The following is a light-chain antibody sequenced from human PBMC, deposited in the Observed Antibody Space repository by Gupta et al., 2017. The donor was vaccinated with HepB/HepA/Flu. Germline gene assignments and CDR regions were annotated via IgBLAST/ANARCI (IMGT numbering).Light chain of an antibody. CDR1: QNIGKY. CDR3: QQSVTTPWT. CDR2: ATS. Sequence: DIQMTQSPSSLYASVGDRVTITCRASQNIGKYLSWYQHKPGKAPNFLIYATSTLQRGVPSRFSGSGSGTDFTLTISSLQPDDFATYFCQQSVTTPWTFGQGTKIEIK. J-gene: IGKJ1*01. V-gene: IGKV1-39*01.